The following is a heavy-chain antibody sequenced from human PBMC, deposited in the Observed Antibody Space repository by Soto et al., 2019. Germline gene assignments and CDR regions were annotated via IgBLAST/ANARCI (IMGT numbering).Heavy chain of an antibody. J-gene: IGHJ6*02. Sequence: ASVKVSCKASGYTFTGYYMHWVRQAPGQGLEWMGWINPNSGGTNYAQKFQGWVTMTRDTSISTAYMELSRLRSDDTAVYYCAREMVDSYPLYSYYYGMDVWGQGTTVTVSS. CDR1: GYTFTGYY. V-gene: IGHV1-2*04. D-gene: IGHD3-10*01. CDR3: AREMVDSYPLYSYYYGMDV. CDR2: INPNSGGT.